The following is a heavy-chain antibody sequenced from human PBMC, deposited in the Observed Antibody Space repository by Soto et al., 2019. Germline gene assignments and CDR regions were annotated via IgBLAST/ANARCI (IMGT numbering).Heavy chain of an antibody. CDR2: VQHEGTT. CDR3: TTDEEDNGNDGDFDY. Sequence: EVHLVESGGGLVKSGGSLRLSCAASGLPFSKAWMSWVRQAPGKGLEWVGRVQHEGTTDYAAPVKDRFTISRDDSQNMVYLQMDSLKTEDTAVYYCTTDEEDNGNDGDFDYWGQGTLVTVSS. CDR1: GLPFSKAW. V-gene: IGHV3-15*01. D-gene: IGHD1-1*01. J-gene: IGHJ4*02.